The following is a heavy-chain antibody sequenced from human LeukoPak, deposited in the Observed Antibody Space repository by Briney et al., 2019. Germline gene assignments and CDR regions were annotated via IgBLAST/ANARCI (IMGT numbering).Heavy chain of an antibody. CDR1: GYSISSGYY. J-gene: IGHJ5*02. D-gene: IGHD3-10*01. CDR2: IYDSGIT. Sequence: SETLSLTCTVSGYSISSGYYWAWIRQPPGKGLEWIGSIYDSGITQYNPSLKSRVTMSADTSKNQFSLKLSSVTAADTAVYYCARHVTYYGSGSYPPPYNWFDPWGQGTLVTVSS. CDR3: ARHVTYYGSGSYPPPYNWFDP. V-gene: IGHV4-38-2*02.